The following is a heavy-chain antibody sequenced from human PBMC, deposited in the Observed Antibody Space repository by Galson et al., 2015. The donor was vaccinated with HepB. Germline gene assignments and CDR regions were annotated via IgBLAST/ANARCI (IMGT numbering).Heavy chain of an antibody. J-gene: IGHJ4*02. Sequence: SVKVSCKASGFTFTSSAVQWVRQARGQRLEWIGWIVVGSGNTNYAQKFQERVTITRDMSTSTAYMELSSLRSEDTAVYYCAADPDYGSGSYVDYWGQGTLVTVSS. CDR2: IVVGSGNT. V-gene: IGHV1-58*01. CDR1: GFTFTSSA. CDR3: AADPDYGSGSYVDY. D-gene: IGHD3-10*01.